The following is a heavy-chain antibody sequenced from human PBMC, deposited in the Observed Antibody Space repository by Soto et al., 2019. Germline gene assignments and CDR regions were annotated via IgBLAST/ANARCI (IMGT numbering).Heavy chain of an antibody. V-gene: IGHV3-11*01. CDR3: ARRLQWQLRPLDS. J-gene: IGHJ4*02. D-gene: IGHD6-19*01. Sequence: GGSLRLSCAGSGFTFSDYYMTWIRQAPGKGLEWVSYINTLSSAIYYADSVKGRFTISRDNAKNSLYLQMNSLRAEDTDVYYCARRLQWQLRPLDSWGRGTLVTVSS. CDR2: INTLSSAI. CDR1: GFTFSDYY.